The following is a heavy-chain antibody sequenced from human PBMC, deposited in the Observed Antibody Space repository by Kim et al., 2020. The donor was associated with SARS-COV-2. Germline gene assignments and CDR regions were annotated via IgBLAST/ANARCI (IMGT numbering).Heavy chain of an antibody. CDR3: ANLGEMTSIEADYFYGMDV. J-gene: IGHJ6*04. Sequence: SETLSLICTVSNGSISTSSYYWGWIRQPPGKGLEWIASIFYSGTAFYNPSLKSRATISIDTSKNQFSLKLTSVTAADTATYYCANLGEMTSIEADYFYGMDVWGTGTTVTVSS. V-gene: IGHV4-39*01. CDR2: IFYSGTA. CDR1: NGSISTSSYY. D-gene: IGHD4-17*01.